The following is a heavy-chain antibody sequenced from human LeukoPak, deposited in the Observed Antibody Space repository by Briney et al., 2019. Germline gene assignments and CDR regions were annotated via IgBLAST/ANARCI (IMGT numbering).Heavy chain of an antibody. CDR2: ISGSGGST. J-gene: IGHJ4*02. CDR1: GFTFSSYA. Sequence: SGGSLRLSCAASGFTFSSYAMSWVRQAPGKGLEWASGISGSGGSTDYADSVKGRFTISRDNSKNTLYLQMNSLRAEDTAVYYCARASDIVVVVAATDWGQGTLVTVSS. D-gene: IGHD2-15*01. CDR3: ARASDIVVVVAATD. V-gene: IGHV3-23*01.